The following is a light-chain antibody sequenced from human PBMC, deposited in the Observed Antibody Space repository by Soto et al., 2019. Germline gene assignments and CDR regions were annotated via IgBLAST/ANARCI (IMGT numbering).Light chain of an antibody. CDR2: DVS. CDR1: SSDVGGYNY. J-gene: IGLJ2*01. CDR3: SSYTSSSTLL. V-gene: IGLV2-14*01. Sequence: QSALTQPASVSGSPGQSITISCTGTSSDVGGYNYVSWYQQHPGKAPKLMIYDVSNRPSGVSNRFSGSKSGNTASLTISGRQAEEEADYYCSSYTSSSTLLFGGGTKLTVL.